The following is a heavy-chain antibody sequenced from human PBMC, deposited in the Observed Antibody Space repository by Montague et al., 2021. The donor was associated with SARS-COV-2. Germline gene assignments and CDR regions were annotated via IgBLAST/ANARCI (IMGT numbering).Heavy chain of an antibody. J-gene: IGHJ4*02. CDR2: IYWXXXK. CDR1: GFSLSTSGVG. D-gene: IGHD6-13*01. V-gene: IGHV2-5*02. Sequence: PALVKPTQTLTLTCTFSGFSLSTSGVGLGWIRQPPGKALEWLALIYWXXXKRYSPSLKSRLTITKDTSKHQVVLTMTNMDPVDTATYYCAHRFSIAAAGGSSPYCDYWGQGTLVTVSS. CDR3: AHRFSIAAAGGSSPYCDY.